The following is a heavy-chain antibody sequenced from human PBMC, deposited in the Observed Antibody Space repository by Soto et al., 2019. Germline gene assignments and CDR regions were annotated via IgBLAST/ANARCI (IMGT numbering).Heavy chain of an antibody. CDR3: ARAAATDYYYGMDV. CDR2: IYHSGST. J-gene: IGHJ6*02. V-gene: IGHV4-4*02. D-gene: IGHD1-1*01. CDR1: GGSISSSNW. Sequence: SETLSLTCAVSGGSISSSNWWSWVRQPPGKGLEWIGEIYHSGSTNYNPSLKSRVTISVDKSKNQFSLKLSSVTAADTAVYYCARAAATDYYYGMDVWGQGTTVTVSS.